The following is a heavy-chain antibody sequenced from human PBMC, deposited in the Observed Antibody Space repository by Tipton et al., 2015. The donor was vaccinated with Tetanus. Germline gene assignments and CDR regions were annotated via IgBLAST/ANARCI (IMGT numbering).Heavy chain of an antibody. Sequence: SLRLSCAASGFPFSDYWMHWVRQAPGKRLEWVSHIKSDGSDTHYADSVKGRFTISRDNSKNTLYLQMNSLRAEDTAVYYCAREADCSGGSCFSGDFDNWGQGTQVTVSS. CDR2: IKSDGSDT. CDR1: GFPFSDYW. J-gene: IGHJ4*02. CDR3: AREADCSGGSCFSGDFDN. V-gene: IGHV3-74*01. D-gene: IGHD2-15*01.